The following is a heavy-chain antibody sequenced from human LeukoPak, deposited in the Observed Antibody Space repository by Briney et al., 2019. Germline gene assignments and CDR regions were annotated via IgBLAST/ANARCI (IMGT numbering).Heavy chain of an antibody. J-gene: IGHJ5*02. CDR2: IKQDGSEK. CDR1: GFTFSSYW. CDR3: ARDRGSFRFDP. V-gene: IGHV3-7*01. D-gene: IGHD3-16*01. Sequence: GGSLRLSCAASGFTFSSYWMSWVRQAPGEGLEWVANIKQDGSEKYYVDSVKGRFTISRDNAKNSLYLQMNSLRAEDTAVYYCARDRGSFRFDPWGQGTLVTVSS.